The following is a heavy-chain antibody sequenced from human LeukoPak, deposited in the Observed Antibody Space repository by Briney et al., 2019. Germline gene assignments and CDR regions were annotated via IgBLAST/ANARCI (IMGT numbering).Heavy chain of an antibody. J-gene: IGHJ4*02. CDR1: GFTFSRYW. Sequence: GGSLRLSCVASGFTFSRYWMSWARQAPGKGLQWVANIKEDGSEKYYVDSVKGRFTISRDNSKNTLYLQMNSLRAEDTAVYYCARDKSYYDSSGYPDYWGQGTLVTVSS. CDR3: ARDKSYYDSSGYPDY. D-gene: IGHD3-22*01. CDR2: IKEDGSEK. V-gene: IGHV3-7*01.